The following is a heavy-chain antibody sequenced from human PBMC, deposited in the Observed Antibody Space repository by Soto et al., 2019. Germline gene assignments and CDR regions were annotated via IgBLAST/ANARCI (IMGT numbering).Heavy chain of an antibody. D-gene: IGHD2-2*01. CDR1: GGSISSYY. CDR2: IYYSGST. Sequence: SETLSLTCTVSGGSISSYYWSWIRQPPGKGLEWIGYIYYSGSTNYNPSLKSRVTISVDTSKNQFSLKLSSVTAADTAVYYCARHGVVLVPAATLPPTYGMDVWGQGTTVTVSS. V-gene: IGHV4-59*08. J-gene: IGHJ6*02. CDR3: ARHGVVLVPAATLPPTYGMDV.